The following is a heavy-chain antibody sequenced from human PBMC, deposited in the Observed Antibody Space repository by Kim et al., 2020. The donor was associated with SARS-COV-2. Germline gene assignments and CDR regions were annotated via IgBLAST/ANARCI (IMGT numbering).Heavy chain of an antibody. CDR1: GFTFRSYA. CDR3: AKTRSSGTGGMDV. J-gene: IGHJ6*02. Sequence: GGSLRLSCAASGFTFRSYAMSWVRQAPGKGLEWVSAISGSGGSTYYADSVKGRFTISRDNSKNTLYLQMNSLRAEDTAVYYCAKTRSSGTGGMDVWGQGTTVTVSS. V-gene: IGHV3-23*01. D-gene: IGHD6-19*01. CDR2: ISGSGGST.